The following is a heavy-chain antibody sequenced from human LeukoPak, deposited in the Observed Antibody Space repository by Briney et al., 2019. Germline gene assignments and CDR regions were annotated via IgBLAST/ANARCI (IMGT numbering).Heavy chain of an antibody. J-gene: IGHJ4*02. V-gene: IGHV3-48*01. CDR2: ITTAGNVI. CDR1: GFTFSTYN. CDR3: ARGGLNYDTSAYYYMNY. Sequence: GGSLRLSCAASGFTFSTYNMHWVRQAPGKGLEWISYITTAGNVIFYADSVKGRFTISRDEAKNSLYLQMDSLRAEDTAFYYCARGGLNYDTSAYYYMNYWGQGTLVTVSS. D-gene: IGHD3-22*01.